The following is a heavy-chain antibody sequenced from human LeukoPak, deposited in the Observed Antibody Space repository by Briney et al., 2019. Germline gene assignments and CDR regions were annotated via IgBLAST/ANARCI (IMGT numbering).Heavy chain of an antibody. J-gene: IGHJ6*03. CDR1: GYSFSSYW. CDR2: IYPGDSDT. CDR3: ARIAAAGTNAYYYYYYMDV. V-gene: IGHV5-51*01. D-gene: IGHD6-13*01. Sequence: GESLKISCKGSGYSFSSYWIVWVRQMPGKVLEWMGSIYPGDSDTRYSPSFQGQVTISADKSINTAYLQWSSLKASDTAMYYCARIAAAGTNAYYYYYYMDVWGKGTTVTVSS.